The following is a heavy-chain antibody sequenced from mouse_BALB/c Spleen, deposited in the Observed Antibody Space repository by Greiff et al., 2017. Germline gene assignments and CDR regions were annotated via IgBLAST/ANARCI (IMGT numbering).Heavy chain of an antibody. Sequence: VQLQQSGAELVRPGALVKLSCTASGFNITDYYMHWVKQRPEQGLEWIGWIDPENGNTIYDPKFQGKASITADTSSNTAYLQLSSLTSEDTAVYYCASNSLEYYAMDDWGQGTSVTVSS. J-gene: IGHJ4*01. CDR2: IDPENGNT. CDR1: GFNITDYY. V-gene: IGHV14-1*02. CDR3: ASNSLEYYAMDD.